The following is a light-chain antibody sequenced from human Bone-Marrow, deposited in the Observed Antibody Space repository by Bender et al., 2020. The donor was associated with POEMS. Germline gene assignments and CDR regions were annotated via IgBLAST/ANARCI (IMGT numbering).Light chain of an antibody. CDR2: SSH. J-gene: IGLJ2*01. CDR3: CSYAGTGRV. V-gene: IGLV1-44*01. CDR1: SYNIGAHA. Sequence: QSVLTQPPSASGTPGQRVTISCSGGSYNIGAHAVNWYQHLPGTAPKLLIYSSHRRPSEVPDRFSGSRSGTSASLAISGLQSDDEADYYCCSYAGTGRVFGGGTKVTVL.